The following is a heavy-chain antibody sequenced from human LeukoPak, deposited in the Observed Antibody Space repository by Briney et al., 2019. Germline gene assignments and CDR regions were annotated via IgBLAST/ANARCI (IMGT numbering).Heavy chain of an antibody. D-gene: IGHD3-22*01. CDR2: IYYSGST. Sequence: SETLSLTCTVSGGSISSYYWSWIRQPPGKGLEWIGYIYYSGSTNYNPSLKSRATISVDTSKNQFSLKLSSVTAADTAVYYCASSYYYDSSGYFGYWGQGTLVTVSS. V-gene: IGHV4-59*08. CDR1: GGSISSYY. J-gene: IGHJ4*02. CDR3: ASSYYYDSSGYFGY.